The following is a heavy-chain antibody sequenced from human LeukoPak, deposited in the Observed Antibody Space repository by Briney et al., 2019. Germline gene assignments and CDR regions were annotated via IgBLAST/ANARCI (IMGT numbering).Heavy chain of an antibody. CDR3: ARDYYDSSSNPHRLDH. D-gene: IGHD3-22*01. CDR2: ISAYNGNT. CDR1: GYTFTSYG. J-gene: IGHJ4*02. Sequence: ASVKVSCKASGYTFTSYGISWVRQAPGQGLEWMGWISAYNGNTNYAQKLQRRVTMTTEPSTRTAYMELRSLTSDDTAVYYCARDYYDSSSNPHRLDHWGQGTLVTVSS. V-gene: IGHV1-18*01.